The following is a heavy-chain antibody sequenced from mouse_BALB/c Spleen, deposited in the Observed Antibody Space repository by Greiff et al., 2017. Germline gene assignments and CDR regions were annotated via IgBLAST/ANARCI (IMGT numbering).Heavy chain of an antibody. CDR2: IYPGNSDT. D-gene: IGHD2-12*01. V-gene: IGHV1-5*01. Sequence: VQLQQSGTVLARPGASVKMSCKASGYTFTSYWMHWVKQRPGQGLEWIGAIYPGNSDTSYNQKFKGKAKLTAVTSTSTAYMELGSLTNEDSAVYYCTRKGYDDAMDYWGQGTSVTVSS. CDR1: GYTFTSYW. J-gene: IGHJ4*01. CDR3: TRKGYDDAMDY.